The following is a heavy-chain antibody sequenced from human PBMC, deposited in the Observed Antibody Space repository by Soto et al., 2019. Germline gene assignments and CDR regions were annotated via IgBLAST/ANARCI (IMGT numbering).Heavy chain of an antibody. CDR2: VSAENGKT. Sequence: QVRLVQSGAEVKKPGASVKISCKASCYTFTTYGISWVRQAPGQGLQWMGWVSAENGKTHYARKLQGRVTLTTDTTTSTAYMELRSLRSDGKAVYYCARDISVTGTTSTGGQGTLVTVSS. CDR1: CYTFTTYG. CDR3: ARDISVTGTTST. V-gene: IGHV1-18*01. J-gene: IGHJ4*02. D-gene: IGHD1-20*01.